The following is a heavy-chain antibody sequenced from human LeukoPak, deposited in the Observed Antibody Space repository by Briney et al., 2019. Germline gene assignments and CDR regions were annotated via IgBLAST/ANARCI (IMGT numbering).Heavy chain of an antibody. CDR3: ARLKRLVARGYYGSGSLPKSFDP. CDR2: IYYSGST. D-gene: IGHD3-10*01. V-gene: IGHV4-39*01. Sequence: SETLSLTCTVSGGSISSSSYYWGWIRQPPGKGLEWIGSIYYSGSTYYNPSRKSRVTISVDTSKNQFSLKLSSVTAADTAVYYCARLKRLVARGYYGSGSLPKSFDPWGQGTLVTVSS. J-gene: IGHJ5*02. CDR1: GGSISSSSYY.